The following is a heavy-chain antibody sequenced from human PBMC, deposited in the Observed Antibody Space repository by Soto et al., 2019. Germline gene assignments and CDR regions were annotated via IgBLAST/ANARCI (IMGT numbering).Heavy chain of an antibody. D-gene: IGHD2-15*01. CDR2: ISGSGGST. V-gene: IGHV3-23*01. CDR1: GFTFSSYA. J-gene: IGHJ5*02. Sequence: LSLSCAASGFTFSSYAMSWVRQAPGKGLEWVSAISGSGGSTYYADSVKGRFTISRDNSKNTLYLQMNSLRAEDTAVYYCAKARGCSGGSCYSSSWFDPWGQGTLVTVSS. CDR3: AKARGCSGGSCYSSSWFDP.